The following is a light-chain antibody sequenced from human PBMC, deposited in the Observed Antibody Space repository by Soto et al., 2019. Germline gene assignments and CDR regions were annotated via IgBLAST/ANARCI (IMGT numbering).Light chain of an antibody. CDR1: QSVSSSY. Sequence: ESVLTQSPGTLSLSPGERATLSCRASQSVSSSYLSWYQQKPGQAPRLLIYGASSRATGLPDRFSGSGSGTDFTLTISRLEPEDFAVYYCQQYGSSPRTFGQGTKVE. V-gene: IGKV3-20*01. CDR2: GAS. CDR3: QQYGSSPRT. J-gene: IGKJ1*01.